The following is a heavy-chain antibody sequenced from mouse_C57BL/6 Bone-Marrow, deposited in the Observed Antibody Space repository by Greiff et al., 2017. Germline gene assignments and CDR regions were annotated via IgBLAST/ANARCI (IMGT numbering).Heavy chain of an antibody. CDR2: IYIGNGYT. CDR3: ARDPITTVVAPHFDY. D-gene: IGHD1-1*01. J-gene: IGHJ2*01. Sequence: VQLKESGAELVRPGSSVKMSCKTSGYTFTSYGINWVKQRPGQGLEWIGYIYIGNGYTEYNEKFKGKATLTSDTSSSTAYMQLSSLTSEDSAIYFCARDPITTVVAPHFDYWGQGTTLTVSS. V-gene: IGHV1-58*01. CDR1: GYTFTSYG.